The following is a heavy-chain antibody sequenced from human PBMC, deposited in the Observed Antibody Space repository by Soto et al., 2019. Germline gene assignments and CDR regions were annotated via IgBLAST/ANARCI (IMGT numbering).Heavy chain of an antibody. V-gene: IGHV1-69*12. CDR3: ARDNDRLQLGGNYYYILDV. D-gene: IGHD4-4*01. CDR2: IIPLFRTP. Sequence: QVQLVQSGAEMKEPGSSVKVSCKTSGGTFSSSAISWLRQAPGQGLEWMGGIIPLFRTPDYAQKFQGRVTIAADESTSTAYMELRSLRSEDTAVYYCARDNDRLQLGGNYYYILDVWGQGTTFTVSS. CDR1: GGTFSSSA. J-gene: IGHJ6*02.